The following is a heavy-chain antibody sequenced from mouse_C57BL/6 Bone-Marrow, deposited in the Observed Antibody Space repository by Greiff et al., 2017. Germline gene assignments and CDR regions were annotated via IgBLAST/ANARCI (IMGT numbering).Heavy chain of an antibody. CDR1: GFTFSSYA. CDR2: ISDGGSYT. CDR3: ARDDY. J-gene: IGHJ2*01. Sequence: EVQGVESGGGLVKPGGSLKLSCAASGFTFSSYAMSWVRQTPEKRLEWVATISDGGSYTYYPDNVKGRFTISRDNAKNNLYLQMSHLKSEDTAMYYCARDDYWGQGTPLTVSS. V-gene: IGHV5-4*01.